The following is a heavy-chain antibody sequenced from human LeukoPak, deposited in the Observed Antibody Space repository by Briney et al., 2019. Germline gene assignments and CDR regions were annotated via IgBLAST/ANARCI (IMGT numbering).Heavy chain of an antibody. J-gene: IGHJ6*02. V-gene: IGHV3-48*01. CDR1: GFTFSSYS. D-gene: IGHD3-9*01. CDR3: ARDRSTGPLRYFDWLSSDSYYYYGMDV. CDR2: ISSSSSTI. Sequence: GGSLRLSCAASGFTFSSYSMNWVRRAPGKGLEWVSYISSSSSTIYYADSVKGRFTISRDNAKNSLYLQMNSLRAEDTAVYYCARDRSTGPLRYFDWLSSDSYYYYGMDVWGQGTTVTVSS.